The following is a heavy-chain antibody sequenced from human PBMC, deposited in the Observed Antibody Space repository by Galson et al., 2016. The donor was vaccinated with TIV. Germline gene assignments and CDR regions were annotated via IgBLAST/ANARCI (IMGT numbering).Heavy chain of an antibody. V-gene: IGHV1-69*13. CDR2: IIPLFDTA. D-gene: IGHD5-18*01. Sequence: SVKVSCKASGGTFSSYVFNWVRQAPRQGLEWMGGIIPLFDTAHYAQRFQGRVTITADESSGTVYMELSSLRSEDTAVYYCATDRNTAMDTYHYYYGMDVWGQGTTVTVSS. CDR1: GGTFSSYV. CDR3: ATDRNTAMDTYHYYYGMDV. J-gene: IGHJ6*02.